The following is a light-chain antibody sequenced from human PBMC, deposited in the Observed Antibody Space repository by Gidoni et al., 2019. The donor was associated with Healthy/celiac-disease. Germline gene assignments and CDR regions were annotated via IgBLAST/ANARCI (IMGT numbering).Light chain of an antibody. CDR1: QSISSY. Sequence: DSQTTQSPSSLSASVGDRVTITCRASQSISSYLNWYQQKPGKAPKLLIYAASSLQSGVPSRFSSSGSGTEFTLTISSLQPEDFATYYCQQSYSTPTFGGGTKVEIK. CDR3: QQSYSTPT. V-gene: IGKV1-39*01. J-gene: IGKJ4*01. CDR2: AAS.